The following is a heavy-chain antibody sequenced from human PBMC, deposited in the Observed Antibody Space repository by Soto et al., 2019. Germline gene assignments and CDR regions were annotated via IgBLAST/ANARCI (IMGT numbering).Heavy chain of an antibody. J-gene: IGHJ6*02. CDR1: GGSFSGYY. Sequence: QVQLQQGGAGLLKPSETLSLTCAVYGGSFSGYYWSWIRQPPGKGLAWIGEINHSGSTNYNPSLKSRVTISVDTSKNQFSLKLSSVPAADTAVYYCATSRPGIAAAHYYYGMDVWGQGTTVTVSS. CDR2: INHSGST. D-gene: IGHD6-13*01. V-gene: IGHV4-34*01. CDR3: ATSRPGIAAAHYYYGMDV.